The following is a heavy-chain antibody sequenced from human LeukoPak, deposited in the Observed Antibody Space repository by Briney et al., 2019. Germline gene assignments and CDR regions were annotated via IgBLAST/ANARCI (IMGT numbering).Heavy chain of an antibody. J-gene: IGHJ5*02. CDR3: ARMDYYDSRGYGYWFDP. Sequence: ASVKVSCKASGYTFTGYYMHWVRQAPGQGLEWMGWINPNSGGTNYAQKFQGRVTMTRDTSISTAFMELSRLRSDDTAVYYCARMDYYDSRGYGYWFDPWGQGTLVTVSS. V-gene: IGHV1-2*02. D-gene: IGHD3-22*01. CDR1: GYTFTGYY. CDR2: INPNSGGT.